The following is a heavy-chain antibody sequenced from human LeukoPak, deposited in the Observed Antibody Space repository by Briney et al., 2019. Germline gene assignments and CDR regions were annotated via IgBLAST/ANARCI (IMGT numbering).Heavy chain of an antibody. CDR3: ARDFYD. Sequence: GGSLRLSCAASGFTFSSYAMYWVRQAPGKGLEWVAVISYDGSNKYYADSVKGRFTISRDNSKNTLYLQMNSLRAEDTAVYYCARDFYDWGQGTLVTVSS. V-gene: IGHV3-30*04. CDR1: GFTFSSYA. J-gene: IGHJ4*02. CDR2: ISYDGSNK.